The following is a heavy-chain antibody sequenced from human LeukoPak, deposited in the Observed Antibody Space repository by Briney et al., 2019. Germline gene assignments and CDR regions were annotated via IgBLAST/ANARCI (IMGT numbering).Heavy chain of an antibody. D-gene: IGHD6-6*01. CDR3: TRSSGDSSSSEFGY. V-gene: IGHV3-21*04. CDR1: GFTFSRYS. J-gene: IGHJ4*02. Sequence: GGSLRLSCAASGFTFSRYSMNWVRQAPGKGVEWVSSISISSNYIYYADSVKGRFTISRDNAKNSLYLQMNSLKTEDTAVYYCTRSSGDSSSSEFGYWGQGTLVTVSS. CDR2: ISISSNYI.